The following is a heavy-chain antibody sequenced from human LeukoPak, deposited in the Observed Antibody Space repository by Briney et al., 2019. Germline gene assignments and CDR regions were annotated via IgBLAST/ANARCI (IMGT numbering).Heavy chain of an antibody. CDR1: GGSITSNIW. J-gene: IGHJ4*02. Sequence: PSGTLSLTCAVSGGSITSNIWWNWARQPPGKGLEWIGEIYHSGTTNYNSSLKSRVTISVDTSKNQFSLKLSSVTAADTAVYYCARAVAGPHYFDYWGQGTLVTVSS. D-gene: IGHD6-19*01. CDR2: IYHSGTT. CDR3: ARAVAGPHYFDY. V-gene: IGHV4-4*02.